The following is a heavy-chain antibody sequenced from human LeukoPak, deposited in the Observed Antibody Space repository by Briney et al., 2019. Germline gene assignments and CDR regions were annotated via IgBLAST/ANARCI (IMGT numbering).Heavy chain of an antibody. V-gene: IGHV4-39*07. J-gene: IGHJ4*02. Sequence: PSETLSLTCTVSGGSISSSSYYWGWIRQPPGKGLEWIGSIYYSGSTYYNPSLKSRVTISVDTSKNQFSLKLSSVTAADTAVYYCAREVGANLFDYWGQGTLVTVSS. CDR3: AREVGANLFDY. CDR2: IYYSGST. D-gene: IGHD1-26*01. CDR1: GGSISSSSYY.